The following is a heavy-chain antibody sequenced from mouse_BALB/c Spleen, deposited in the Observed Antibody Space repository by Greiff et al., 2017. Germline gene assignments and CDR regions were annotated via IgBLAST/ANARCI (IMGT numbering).Heavy chain of an antibody. CDR3: ARVYGKLCAMDY. CDR1: GFTFSSYA. CDR2: ISSGGSYT. D-gene: IGHD2-1*01. Sequence: EVKLVESGGGLVKPGGSLKLSCAASGFTFSSYAMSWVRQSPEKRLEWVAEISSGGSYTYYPDTVTGRFTISRDNAKNTLYLEMSSLRSEDTAMYYCARVYGKLCAMDYWGQGTSVTVSS. V-gene: IGHV5-9-4*01. J-gene: IGHJ4*01.